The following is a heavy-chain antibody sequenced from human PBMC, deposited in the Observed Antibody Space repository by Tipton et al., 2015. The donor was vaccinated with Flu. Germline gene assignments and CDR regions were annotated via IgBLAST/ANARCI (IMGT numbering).Heavy chain of an antibody. Sequence: SLRLSCAASGFSFENHAMYWVRQAPGKGLEWVAGIDRTSTTIGYVDSVKGRFTISRDNSKNTLFLQMNSLGAEDTAIYYCARRDYSNYVSEPKNWFDPWGQGTLVTVSS. CDR2: IDRTSTTI. CDR1: GFSFENHA. J-gene: IGHJ5*02. CDR3: ARRDYSNYVSEPKNWFDP. D-gene: IGHD4-11*01. V-gene: IGHV3-9*01.